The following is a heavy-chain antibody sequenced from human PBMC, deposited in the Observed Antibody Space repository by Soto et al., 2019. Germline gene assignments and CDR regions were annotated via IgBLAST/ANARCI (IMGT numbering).Heavy chain of an antibody. V-gene: IGHV1-3*01. CDR2: INAGNGNT. J-gene: IGHJ4*02. CDR3: ARSGSSITMVRGVIGD. Sequence: QVQLVQSGAEVKKPGASVKVSCKASGYTFTSYAMHWVRQAPGQRLEWMGWINAGNGNTKYSQKFQGRVTITRDTAGRRANMELSSLRSEDTAVYYCARSGSSITMVRGVIGDLGQGTLVTVSS. CDR1: GYTFTSYA. D-gene: IGHD3-10*01.